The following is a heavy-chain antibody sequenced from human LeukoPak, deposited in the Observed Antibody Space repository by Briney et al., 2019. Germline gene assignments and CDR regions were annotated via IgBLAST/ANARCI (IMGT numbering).Heavy chain of an antibody. CDR1: GFTFSDYY. D-gene: IGHD3-16*02. V-gene: IGHV3-11*04. CDR2: ISSSGSTT. Sequence: GGSLRLSCAASGFTFSDYYMSWIRQAPGKGLEWVSYISSSGSTTYYADSVKGRFTISRDNAKNSLYLQMNSLRAEDTAVYYCARDEKDYDYVWGSYRPLDYWGQGTLVTVSS. J-gene: IGHJ4*02. CDR3: ARDEKDYDYVWGSYRPLDY.